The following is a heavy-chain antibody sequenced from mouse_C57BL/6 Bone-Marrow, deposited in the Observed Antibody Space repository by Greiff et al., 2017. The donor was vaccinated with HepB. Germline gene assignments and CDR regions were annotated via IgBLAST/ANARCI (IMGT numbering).Heavy chain of an antibody. Sequence: EVQRVESGGGLVQPGGSLSLSCAASGFTFTDYYMSWVRQPPGKALEWLGFIRNKANGYTTEYSASVKGRFTISRDNSQSILYLQMNALRAEDSATYYCARFSYSNYYFDYWGQGTTLTVSS. CDR1: GFTFTDYY. D-gene: IGHD2-5*01. CDR3: ARFSYSNYYFDY. CDR2: IRNKANGYTT. J-gene: IGHJ2*01. V-gene: IGHV7-3*01.